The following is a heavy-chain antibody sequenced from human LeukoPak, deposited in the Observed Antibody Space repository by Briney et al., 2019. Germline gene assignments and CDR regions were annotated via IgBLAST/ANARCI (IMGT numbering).Heavy chain of an antibody. CDR3: ARDLLLRFGELSGDSDY. V-gene: IGHV3-33*01. D-gene: IGHD3-10*01. Sequence: PGGSLRLSCAASGFTFSSYGMHWVRQAPGKGLEWVADIWYDGSHKYYADSVKGRFTISRDNSKNTLHLQMNSLRVEDTAVYYCARDLLLRFGELSGDSDYWGQGTLVTVSS. CDR2: IWYDGSHK. J-gene: IGHJ4*02. CDR1: GFTFSSYG.